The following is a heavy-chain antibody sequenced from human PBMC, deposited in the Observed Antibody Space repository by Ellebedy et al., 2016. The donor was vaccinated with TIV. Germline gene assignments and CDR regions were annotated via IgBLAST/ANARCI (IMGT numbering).Heavy chain of an antibody. CDR2: IDRSGHYI. V-gene: IGHV3-21*01. J-gene: IGHJ3*02. CDR1: GFTFSSYR. CDR3: AREGNGYYSVDAFDI. D-gene: IGHD3-22*01. Sequence: GGSLRLXXAASGFTFSSYRMNWVRQAPGTGLECVSSIDRSGHYIDYADSVKGRFTISRDNAKNSLYLQMNSLRAEDTAVYYCAREGNGYYSVDAFDIWGQGTAVTVSS.